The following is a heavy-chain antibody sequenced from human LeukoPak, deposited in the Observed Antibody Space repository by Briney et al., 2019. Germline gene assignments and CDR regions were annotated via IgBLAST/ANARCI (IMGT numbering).Heavy chain of an antibody. V-gene: IGHV3-53*01. D-gene: IGHD1-7*01. Sequence: TGGSLRLSCAASGFTVSYNYMSWVRQAPGKGLEWVSIIYSDGTIKYADSVKGRFTISRDNAKNSLYLQMNSLRAEDTAVYYCASTTITGTIVHWGQGTLVTVSS. J-gene: IGHJ4*02. CDR2: IYSDGTI. CDR3: ASTTITGTIVH. CDR1: GFTVSYNY.